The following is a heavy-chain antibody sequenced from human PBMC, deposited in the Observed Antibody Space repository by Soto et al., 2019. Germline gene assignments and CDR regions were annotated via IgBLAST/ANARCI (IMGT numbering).Heavy chain of an antibody. J-gene: IGHJ5*01. V-gene: IGHV4-30-2*01. CDR3: ARHWEYDHYGAAWVDT. CDR1: GGSISSGGDS. D-gene: IGHD1-26*01. CDR2: IYHSGST. Sequence: SLSLTCAVAGGSISSGGDSWSWIRQPPGKGLECIGYIYHSGSTYYNPSLKSRVTISVDRSKNQFSLKLSSVTAADTAVYYCARHWEYDHYGAAWVDTWGHEPLVTVSS.